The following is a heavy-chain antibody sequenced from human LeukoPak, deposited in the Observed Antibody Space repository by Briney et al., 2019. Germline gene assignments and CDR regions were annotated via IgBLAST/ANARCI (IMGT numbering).Heavy chain of an antibody. V-gene: IGHV3-23*01. D-gene: IGHD3-10*01. CDR1: GVTFSNYA. Sequence: GGSLRLSCVASGVTFSNYAMSWVRQFPGMGLEWVSGIGGGGNPTHYADSVKGRFTISRDNSKNTLYLQMDSLRAADTAVYYCTKDQIYFHGSGSKNWFDPWGQGTLVTVSS. CDR3: TKDQIYFHGSGSKNWFDP. J-gene: IGHJ5*02. CDR2: IGGGGNPT.